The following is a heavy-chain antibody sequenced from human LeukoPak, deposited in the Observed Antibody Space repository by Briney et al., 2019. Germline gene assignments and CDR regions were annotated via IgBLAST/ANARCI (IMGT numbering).Heavy chain of an antibody. D-gene: IGHD3-10*01. CDR1: GGSFSGYY. J-gene: IGHJ6*04. CDR2: INHSGST. Sequence: SETLSLTCAVYGGSFSGYYWSWIRQPPGKGLERIGEINHSGSTNYNPSLKSRVTISVDTSKNQFSLKLSSVTAADTAVYYCARGWGSGSAIYYYYGVDVWGKGTTVTVSS. CDR3: ARGWGSGSAIYYYYGVDV. V-gene: IGHV4-34*01.